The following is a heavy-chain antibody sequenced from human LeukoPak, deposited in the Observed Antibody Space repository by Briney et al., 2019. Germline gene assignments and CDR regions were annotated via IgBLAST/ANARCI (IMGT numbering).Heavy chain of an antibody. CDR2: IRYDEYNK. CDR1: GFTFSTYG. D-gene: IGHD6-13*01. CDR3: AKDRNQQPPGFYYNFCMHV. J-gene: IGHJ6*03. Sequence: PGGSLRLSWVASGFTFSTYGMHWVRQAPGKGLEWVAFIRYDEYNKHYGDSVKGRFTISRDNSKNTVYLLMNSLRAEDTAVYYCAKDRNQQPPGFYYNFCMHVWGKGTTVTVSS. V-gene: IGHV3-30*02.